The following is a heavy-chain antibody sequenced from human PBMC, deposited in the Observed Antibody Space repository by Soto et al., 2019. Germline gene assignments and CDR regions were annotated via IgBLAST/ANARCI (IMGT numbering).Heavy chain of an antibody. CDR3: ARVSGPLLGANASHI. Sequence: SVKVSCKAAGGTFSSYAISWVRQAPGQGLEWMGGIIPIFGTANYAQKFQGRVTITADESTSTAYMELSSLRSEDTAVYYCARVSGPLLGANASHIWGQATMLTVSS. V-gene: IGHV1-69*13. CDR2: IIPIFGTA. CDR1: GGTFSSYA. J-gene: IGHJ3*02. D-gene: IGHD3-10*01.